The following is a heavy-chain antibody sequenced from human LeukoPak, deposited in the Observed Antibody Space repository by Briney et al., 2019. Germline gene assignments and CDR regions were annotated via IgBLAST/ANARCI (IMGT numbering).Heavy chain of an antibody. J-gene: IGHJ3*02. CDR1: GGSFSGYY. CDR3: ARRSYDYVWGSYRFGAFDI. D-gene: IGHD3-16*02. V-gene: IGHV4-34*01. CDR2: INHSGST. Sequence: PSETLSLTCAVYGGSFSGYYWSWIRQPPGKGLEWIGEINHSGSTNYNPSLKSRVTVSVDTSKNQFSLKLSSVTAADTAVYYCARRSYDYVWGSYRFGAFDIWGQGTMVTVSS.